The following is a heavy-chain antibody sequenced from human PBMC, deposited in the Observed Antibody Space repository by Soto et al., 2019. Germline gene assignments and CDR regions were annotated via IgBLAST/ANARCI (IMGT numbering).Heavy chain of an antibody. CDR1: GGSISSGGYY. Sequence: SETLSLTCTVSGGSISSGGYYWSWIRQHPGKGLEWIGYIYYSGSTYYNPSLKSRVTISVDTSKNQFSLKLSSVTAADTAVYYCARDPLYYYDSSGYYFEDYYYCGMDVWGQGTTVTVSS. J-gene: IGHJ6*02. CDR3: ARDPLYYYDSSGYYFEDYYYCGMDV. D-gene: IGHD3-22*01. CDR2: IYYSGST. V-gene: IGHV4-31*03.